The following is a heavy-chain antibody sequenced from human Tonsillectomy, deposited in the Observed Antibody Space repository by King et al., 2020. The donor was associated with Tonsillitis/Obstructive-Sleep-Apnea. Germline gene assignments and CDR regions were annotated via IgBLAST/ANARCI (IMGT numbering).Heavy chain of an antibody. CDR2: INHSGSX. J-gene: IGHJ6*03. CDR3: ARGMVLVVPDYYYYMDV. V-gene: IGHV4-34*01. Sequence: VQLQQWGAGLLKPSETLSLTCAVYGGSFSGYYWNWIRQPPGKGLEWIGEINHSGSXNYNPSLKSRVSISVDTSKNQFSLKLSSVTAADTAVYYCARGMVLVVPDYYYYMDVWDKGTTVTVSS. D-gene: IGHD2-2*01. CDR1: GGSFSGYY.